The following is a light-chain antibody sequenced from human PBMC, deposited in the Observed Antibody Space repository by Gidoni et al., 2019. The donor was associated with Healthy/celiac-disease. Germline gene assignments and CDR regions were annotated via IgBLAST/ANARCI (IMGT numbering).Light chain of an antibody. CDR3: QQRSNWPTT. CDR2: DAS. CDR1: QSVSSY. J-gene: IGKJ3*01. V-gene: IGKV3-11*01. Sequence: EIVLTQSPATLSLSPGERATLSCRASQSVSSYLAWYQQKPSQAPRLLIYDASNRATGIPARFSGSGSGTDFTLTISSLEPEDFAVYYCQQRSNWPTTFGPGTKVDIK.